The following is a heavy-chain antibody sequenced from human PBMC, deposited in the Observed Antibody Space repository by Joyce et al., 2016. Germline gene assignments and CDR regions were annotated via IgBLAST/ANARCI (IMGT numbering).Heavy chain of an antibody. J-gene: IGHJ6*02. Sequence: QVQLQQSGPGLVKPSQTLSLTCVISGDSVSGHNSAWNWIRQSPSRGLEWLGRIYYNSQWVNDFAGSVKSRMIISPDTSKNQFSLQLSSVTPEDTGVYYCARGRPHYYAMDVWGQGTTVTVSS. CDR2: IYYNSQWVN. V-gene: IGHV6-1*01. CDR3: ARGRPHYYAMDV. CDR1: GDSVSGHNSA.